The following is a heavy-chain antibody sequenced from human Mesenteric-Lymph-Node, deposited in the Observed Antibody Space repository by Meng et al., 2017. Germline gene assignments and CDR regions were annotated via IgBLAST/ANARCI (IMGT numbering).Heavy chain of an antibody. V-gene: IGHV4-61*01. J-gene: IGHJ4*02. CDR3: ARERSWNDIGYFDY. CDR1: GDSVSSGNYY. CDR2: IYYSGST. D-gene: IGHD1-1*01. Sequence: GSLRLSCTVSGDSVSSGNYYWSWIRQPPGKGLEWIGYIYYSGSTNYNPSLKSRVTLSLDTSKSQFSLELSSVTAADTAVYFCARERSWNDIGYFDYWGQGTLVTVSS.